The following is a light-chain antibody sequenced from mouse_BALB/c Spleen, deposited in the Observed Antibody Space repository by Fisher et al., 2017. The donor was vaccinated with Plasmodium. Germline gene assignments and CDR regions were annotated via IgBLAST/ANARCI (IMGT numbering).Light chain of an antibody. J-gene: IGKJ2*01. CDR1: QSLLDGDGKTY. V-gene: IGKV1-135*01. CDR2: LVS. CDR3: WQSSHFPLT. Sequence: VSISCKSSQSLLDGDGKTYLNWLLQRPGRSPKRLISLVSELDSGVPDRFTGSGSGTDFTLKISRVEAEDLGVYYCWQSSHFPLTFGGGTKLEIK.